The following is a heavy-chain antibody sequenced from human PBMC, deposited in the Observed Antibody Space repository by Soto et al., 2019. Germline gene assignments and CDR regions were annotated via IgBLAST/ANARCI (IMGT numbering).Heavy chain of an antibody. Sequence: EAQLVASGGGLVQPGGSLRLSCAASGFTLRSYWMSWVRQAPGKGLEWLATIKTDASEKKYVDSVKGRFTVFRDNAKNSLYLQMDSLRAEDTAVYYCAIVSGYGSWNSVNHYLDCWGRGTLVTVSS. CDR1: GFTLRSYW. CDR2: IKTDASEK. V-gene: IGHV3-7*01. J-gene: IGHJ4*01. CDR3: AIVSGYGSWNSVNHYLDC. D-gene: IGHD3-10*01.